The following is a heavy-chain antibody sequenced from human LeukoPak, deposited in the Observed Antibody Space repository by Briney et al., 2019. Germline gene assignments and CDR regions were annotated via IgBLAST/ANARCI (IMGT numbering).Heavy chain of an antibody. V-gene: IGHV4-59*08. CDR3: ARHVSAYSSGLPYYMDV. CDR1: GGSISSYY. Sequence: SETLSLTCTVSGGSISSYYWSWIRQPPGKGLEWIGYIYYSGSTNYYPSLKSRVTISVDKSKNQFSLKLSSVTAADTAVYYCARHVSAYSSGLPYYMDVWGKGTTVTVSS. D-gene: IGHD6-19*01. J-gene: IGHJ6*03. CDR2: IYYSGST.